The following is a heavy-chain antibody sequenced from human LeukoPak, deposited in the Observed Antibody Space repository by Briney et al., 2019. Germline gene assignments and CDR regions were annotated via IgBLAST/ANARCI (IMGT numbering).Heavy chain of an antibody. J-gene: IGHJ4*02. Sequence: GGSLRLSCAASGFTFSSYSMNWVRQAPGKGLEWVSYISSSSSTIYYADSVKGRFTISRDNAKNSLYLQMNSLRAEDTAVYYCAMTHGGSGSYYNFGYWDQGTLVTVSS. CDR3: AMTHGGSGSYYNFGY. CDR2: ISSSSSTI. CDR1: GFTFSSYS. D-gene: IGHD3-10*01. V-gene: IGHV3-48*01.